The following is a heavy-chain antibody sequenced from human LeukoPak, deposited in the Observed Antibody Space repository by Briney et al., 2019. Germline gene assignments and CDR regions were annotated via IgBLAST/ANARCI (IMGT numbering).Heavy chain of an antibody. CDR2: ISYDGSNK. J-gene: IGHJ5*02. CDR1: GFTFSSYG. Sequence: PGGSLRLSCAASGFTFSSYGMHWVRQAPGKGLEWVAVISYDGSNKYYADSVKGRFTISRDNSKNTLYLQMNSLRAEDTAVYYCAKDPGYSSGFNWFDPWGQGTLVTVSS. CDR3: AKDPGYSSGFNWFDP. D-gene: IGHD6-19*01. V-gene: IGHV3-30*18.